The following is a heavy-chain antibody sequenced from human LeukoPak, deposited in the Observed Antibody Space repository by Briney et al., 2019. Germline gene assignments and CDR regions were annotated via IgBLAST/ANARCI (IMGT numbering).Heavy chain of an antibody. CDR1: GFTFSSYA. Sequence: GGSLRLSCSASGFTFSSYAMHWVRQAPGKGLEYVSAISSNGGSTYYADSVKGRFTISRDNSKNTLYLQMSSLRAEDTAVYYCVKDEWFGEIYVDYWGQGTLVTVSS. D-gene: IGHD3-10*01. J-gene: IGHJ4*02. CDR3: VKDEWFGEIYVDY. V-gene: IGHV3-64D*06. CDR2: ISSNGGST.